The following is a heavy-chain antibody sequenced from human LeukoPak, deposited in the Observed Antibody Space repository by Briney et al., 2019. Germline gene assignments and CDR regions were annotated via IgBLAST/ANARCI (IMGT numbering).Heavy chain of an antibody. D-gene: IGHD3-9*01. CDR1: GFTFSSYA. CDR2: ISGGGST. V-gene: IGHV3-23*01. J-gene: IGHJ4*02. CDR3: AKDLDRIPYNTYYDILTGYHFDY. Sequence: GGSLRLSCAASGFTFSSYAMSWVRQAPGKGLEWVSAISGGGSTYYADSVKGRFTISRDNSKNTLYLQMNSLRAEDTAVYYCAKDLDRIPYNTYYDILTGYHFDYWGQGTLVTVSS.